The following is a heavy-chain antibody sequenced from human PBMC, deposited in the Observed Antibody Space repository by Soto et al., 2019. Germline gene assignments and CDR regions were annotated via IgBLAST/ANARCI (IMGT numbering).Heavy chain of an antibody. CDR1: GGSFSGYY. Sequence: QVQLQQWGAGLLKPSETLSLTCAVYGGSFSGYYWSWIRQPPGKGLEWIGEIKHSGSTNYNPSLKSRVTISVDTSKNQFSLKLSSVTAADTAVYYCARDTTHRMSYGDSALDAFDIWGQGTMVTVSS. CDR3: ARDTTHRMSYGDSALDAFDI. V-gene: IGHV4-34*01. D-gene: IGHD4-17*01. J-gene: IGHJ3*02. CDR2: IKHSGST.